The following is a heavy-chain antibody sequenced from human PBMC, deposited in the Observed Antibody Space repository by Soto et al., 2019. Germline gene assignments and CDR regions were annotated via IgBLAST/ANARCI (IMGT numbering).Heavy chain of an antibody. J-gene: IGHJ5*02. D-gene: IGHD3-3*01. CDR1: GYTFTSYG. CDR3: ARWRPFWSGSGPPYWFDP. V-gene: IGHV1-18*04. Sequence: GASVKVSCKASGYTFTSYGISWVRQAPGHGLEWMGWISAYNGNTNYAQKLQGRVTMTTDTSTSTAYMELRSLRSGDTAVYYCARWRPFWSGSGPPYWFDPWGQGTLVTVSS. CDR2: ISAYNGNT.